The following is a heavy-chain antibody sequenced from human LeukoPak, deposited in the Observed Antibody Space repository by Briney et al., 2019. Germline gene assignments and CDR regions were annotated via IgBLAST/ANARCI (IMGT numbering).Heavy chain of an antibody. V-gene: IGHV4-59*01. CDR3: AREGGNYFDY. D-gene: IGHD1-26*01. J-gene: IGHJ4*02. Sequence: XLEWIGSVYYSGSTNYNPSLKSRGTISVDTFKNQFSLRLSSVTAADTAVYYCAREGGNYFDYWGQGALVTVSS. CDR2: VYYSGST.